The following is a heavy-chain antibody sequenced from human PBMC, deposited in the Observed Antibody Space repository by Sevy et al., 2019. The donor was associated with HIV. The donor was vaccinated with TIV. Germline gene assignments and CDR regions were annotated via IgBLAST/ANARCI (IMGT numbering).Heavy chain of an antibody. CDR2: IKQDGSEK. D-gene: IGHD3-22*01. Sequence: GESLKISCAASGFTFSSYWMSWVRQAPGKGLECVANIKQDGSEKYYVDSVKGRFTISRDNAKNSLYLQMNSLRAEDTAVYYCARGEYSYYDSSGYYPFDYWGQGTLVTVSS. CDR1: GFTFSSYW. CDR3: ARGEYSYYDSSGYYPFDY. V-gene: IGHV3-7*01. J-gene: IGHJ4*02.